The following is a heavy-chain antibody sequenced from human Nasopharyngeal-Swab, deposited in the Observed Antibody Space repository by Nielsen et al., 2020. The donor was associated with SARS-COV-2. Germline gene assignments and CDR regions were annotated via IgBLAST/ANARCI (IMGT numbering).Heavy chain of an antibody. CDR2: IYTSGST. V-gene: IGHV4-4*07. J-gene: IGHJ4*02. D-gene: IGHD3-3*01. CDR1: GGSISSYY. CDR3: ARNGRDRGDFWL. Sequence: GSLRLSCTVSGGSISSYYWSWIRQPAGKGLEWIGRIYTSGSTNYNPSLKSRVSMSVDTSKNQFSLKLSSVSAADTAVYYCARNGRDRGDFWLWGQGTLVTVSS.